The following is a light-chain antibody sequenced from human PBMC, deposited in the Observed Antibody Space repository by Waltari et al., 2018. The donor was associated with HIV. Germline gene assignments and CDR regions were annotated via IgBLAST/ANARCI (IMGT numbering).Light chain of an antibody. CDR1: QGITNY. CDR3: QEYDSAPWT. J-gene: IGKJ1*01. CDR2: AAS. Sequence: DIQMTQSPSSLSASVGDRVTITCRATQGITNYLAWYQQIPGKGPKLLIYAASTLHSGVPPRFIGSGFGTDFTLTISSLQPEDVATYYCQEYDSAPWTFGQGTKVEVK. V-gene: IGKV1-27*01.